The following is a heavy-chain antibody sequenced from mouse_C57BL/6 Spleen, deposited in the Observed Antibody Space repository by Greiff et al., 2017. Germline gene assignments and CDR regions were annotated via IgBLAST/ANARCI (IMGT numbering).Heavy chain of an antibody. CDR2: INYDGSST. Sequence: EVNVVESEGGLVQPGSSMKLSCTASGFTFSDYYMAWVRQVPEKGLEWVANINYDGSSTYYLDSLKSRFIISRDNAKNILYLQMSSLKSEDTATYYCAREGWTYYAMDYWGQGTSVTVSS. CDR1: GFTFSDYY. CDR3: AREGWTYYAMDY. D-gene: IGHD1-1*02. J-gene: IGHJ4*01. V-gene: IGHV5-16*01.